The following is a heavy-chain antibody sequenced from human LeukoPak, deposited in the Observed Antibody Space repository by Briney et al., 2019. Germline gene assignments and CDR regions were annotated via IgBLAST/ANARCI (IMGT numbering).Heavy chain of an antibody. D-gene: IGHD6-13*01. CDR3: AREVAAAGLNYYYYYMDV. CDR2: IYYSGST. CDR1: GGSISSSSYY. J-gene: IGHJ6*03. Sequence: SETLSLTCTVSGGSISSSSYYWGWIRRPPGKGLEWIGSIYYSGSTYYNPSLKSRVTISVDTSKNQFSLKLSSVTAADTAVYYCAREVAAAGLNYYYYYMDVWGKGTTVTVSS. V-gene: IGHV4-39*07.